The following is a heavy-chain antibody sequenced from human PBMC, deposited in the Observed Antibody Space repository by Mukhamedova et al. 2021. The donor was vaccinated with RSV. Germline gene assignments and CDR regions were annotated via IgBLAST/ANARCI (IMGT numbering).Heavy chain of an antibody. CDR2: ISGSGGST. J-gene: IGHJ4*02. D-gene: IGHD3-9*01. CDR3: ATHLYSGDILGHTYYFDY. Sequence: GKGLEWVSAISGSGGSTYYADSVKGRFTISRDNSKNTLYLQMNSLRAEDTAVYYCATHLYSGDILGHTYYFDYWGQGTLVTVSS. V-gene: IGHV3-23*01.